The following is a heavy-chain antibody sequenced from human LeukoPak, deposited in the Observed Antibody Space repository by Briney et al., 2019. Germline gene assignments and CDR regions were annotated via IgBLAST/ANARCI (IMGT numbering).Heavy chain of an antibody. Sequence: SETLSLTCSVSGGSISSYYWSWIRQPPGKGLEWIGYIYYSGTTNYNPSLKSRVAISVDTSKNQFSLKLSSVTAADTAVYYCARSQPDSGSYSDYWGQGTLVTVSS. CDR3: ARSQPDSGSYSDY. D-gene: IGHD1-26*01. J-gene: IGHJ4*02. CDR2: IYYSGTT. CDR1: GGSISSYY. V-gene: IGHV4-59*01.